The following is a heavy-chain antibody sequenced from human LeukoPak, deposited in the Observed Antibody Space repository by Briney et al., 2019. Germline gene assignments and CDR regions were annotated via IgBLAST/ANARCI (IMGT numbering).Heavy chain of an antibody. CDR3: ARDGGYCSGGSCKADV. CDR2: ISSSSSYI. D-gene: IGHD2-15*01. V-gene: IGHV3-21*01. Sequence: PGGSLRLSCAASGFTFSSYSMNWVRQAPGKGLEWVSSISSSSSYIYYADSVKGRFTISRDNAKNSLYLQMNSLRAEDTAVYYCARDGGYCSGGSCKADVWGKGTTVTVSS. CDR1: GFTFSSYS. J-gene: IGHJ6*04.